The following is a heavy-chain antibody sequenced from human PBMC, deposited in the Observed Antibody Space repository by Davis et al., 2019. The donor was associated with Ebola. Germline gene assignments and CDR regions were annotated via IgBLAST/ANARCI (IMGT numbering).Heavy chain of an antibody. V-gene: IGHV3-64*01. J-gene: IGHJ2*01. CDR2: ISSNGGST. D-gene: IGHD3-10*01. CDR1: GFTFSSYA. CDR3: AGSLDMVRGVILEWYFDL. Sequence: GESLKISCAASGFTFSSYAMHWVRQAPGKGLEYVSAISSNGGSTYYANSVKGRFTISRDNAKNSLYLQMNSLRAEDTAVYYCAGSLDMVRGVILEWYFDLWGRGTLVTVSS.